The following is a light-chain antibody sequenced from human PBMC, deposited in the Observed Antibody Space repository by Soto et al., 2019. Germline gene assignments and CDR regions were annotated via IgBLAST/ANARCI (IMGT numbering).Light chain of an antibody. V-gene: IGKV1-33*01. Sequence: DIQMTQSPASLFAFILDRVTITCQATQDINIYLNWYQQKPGKAPNLLIYDASNLEIGVPSRFSGSGSGTHFTFTISSLQTEDIGTYYCQQYDILPITFGRGTRLEIK. CDR3: QQYDILPIT. J-gene: IGKJ5*01. CDR1: QDINIY. CDR2: DAS.